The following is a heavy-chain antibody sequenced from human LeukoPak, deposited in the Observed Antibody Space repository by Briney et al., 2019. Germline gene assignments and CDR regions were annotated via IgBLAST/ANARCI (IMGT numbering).Heavy chain of an antibody. D-gene: IGHD5-18*01. V-gene: IGHV7-4-1*02. CDR3: ARVGYSYGTNYFDY. CDR2: INTNTGNP. Sequence: ASVKVSCKASGYTFTSYAMNWVRQAPGQGLEWMGWINTNTGNPTYAQGFTGRFVFSLDTSVSTAYLRISSLKAEDTAVYYCARVGYSYGTNYFDYWGQGTLVTVSS. J-gene: IGHJ4*02. CDR1: GYTFTSYA.